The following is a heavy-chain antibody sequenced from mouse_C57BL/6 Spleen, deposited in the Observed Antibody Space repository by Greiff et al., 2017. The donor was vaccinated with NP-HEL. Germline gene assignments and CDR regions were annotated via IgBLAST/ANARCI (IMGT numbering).Heavy chain of an antibody. CDR3: TRADGYYPAY. CDR2: ISSGGDYI. J-gene: IGHJ3*01. D-gene: IGHD2-3*01. Sequence: EVQGVESGEGLVKPGGSLKLSCAASGFTFSSYAMSWVRQTPEKRLEWVAYISSGGDYIYYADTVKGRFTISRDNARNTLYLQMSSLKSEDTAMYYCTRADGYYPAYGGQGTLVTVSA. V-gene: IGHV5-9-1*02. CDR1: GFTFSSYA.